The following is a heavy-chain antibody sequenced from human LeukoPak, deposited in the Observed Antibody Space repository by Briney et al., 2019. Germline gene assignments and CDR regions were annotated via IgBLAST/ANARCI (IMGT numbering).Heavy chain of an antibody. CDR1: GDSISSSSYY. CDR3: ATSVDIVARGTVFDY. D-gene: IGHD5-12*01. V-gene: IGHV4-39*01. J-gene: IGHJ4*02. CDR2: IYYSGST. Sequence: SEILSLTCTVSGDSISSSSYYWGWIRQPPGKGLEWIGSIYYSGSTYYNPSLKSRVTISVDTSKNQISLKLSSVTAADTAVYYCATSVDIVARGTVFDYWGQGTLVTVSS.